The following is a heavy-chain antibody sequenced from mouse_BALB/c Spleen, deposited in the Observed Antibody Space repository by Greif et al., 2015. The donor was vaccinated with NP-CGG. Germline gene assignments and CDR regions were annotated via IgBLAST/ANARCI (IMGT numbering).Heavy chain of an antibody. V-gene: IGHV14-3*02. CDR1: GFNIKDTY. Sequence: VQLQQSGAELVKPGASVKLSCTASGFNIKDTYMHWVKQRPEQGLEWIGRIDPANGNTKYDPKFQGKATITADTSSNTAYLQLSSLTSEDTAVYYCAPIYYDYDGGTWFAYWGQGTLVTVSA. CDR2: IDPANGNT. J-gene: IGHJ3*01. CDR3: APIYYDYDGGTWFAY. D-gene: IGHD2-4*01.